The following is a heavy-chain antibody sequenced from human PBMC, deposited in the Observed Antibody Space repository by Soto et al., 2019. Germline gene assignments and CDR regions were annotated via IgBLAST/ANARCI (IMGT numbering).Heavy chain of an antibody. J-gene: IGHJ6*03. CDR3: AKAPMVRGVVSHYYMDV. CDR1: GFTFDDYA. D-gene: IGHD3-10*01. CDR2: ISWNGGSI. V-gene: IGHV3-9*01. Sequence: GGSLKLSCAASGFTFDDYAMHWVRQAPGKGLEWVSGISWNGGSIGFADSVKGRFTISRDNAKNSLYLQMNNLRAEDTALYYCAKAPMVRGVVSHYYMDVWGKGTTVTVSS.